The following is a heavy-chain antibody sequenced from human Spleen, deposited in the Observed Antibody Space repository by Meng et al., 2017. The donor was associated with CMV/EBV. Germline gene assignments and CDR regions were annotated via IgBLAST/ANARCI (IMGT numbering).Heavy chain of an antibody. CDR2: ISPYNGDT. CDR1: GYTFTKFG. V-gene: IGHV1-18*01. Sequence: QVQLGQFGAEVKKPGASVKVSCKTSGYTFTKFGISWVRQAPGQGLEWMAYISPYNGDTNYAQRFQGRVALTTDTSTSTVYMELGSLTSDDTAMYYCARELARGGYWGQGTLVTVSS. CDR3: ARELARGGY. J-gene: IGHJ4*02.